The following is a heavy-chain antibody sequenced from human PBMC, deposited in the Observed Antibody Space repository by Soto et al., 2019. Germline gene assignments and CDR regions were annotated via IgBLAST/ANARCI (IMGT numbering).Heavy chain of an antibody. CDR1: GVSISSGGYY. CDR3: ASPKIAFYNWFDP. V-gene: IGHV4-31*03. D-gene: IGHD3-3*02. Sequence: SETLSLTCNVSGVSISSGGYYWSWIRQHPAKGLEWIGHIYYSGSTYYNPSLKSRVTISVDTSKNQFSLKLSSVTAADTAVYYCASPKIAFYNWFDPWGQGTLVTVSS. J-gene: IGHJ5*02. CDR2: IYYSGST.